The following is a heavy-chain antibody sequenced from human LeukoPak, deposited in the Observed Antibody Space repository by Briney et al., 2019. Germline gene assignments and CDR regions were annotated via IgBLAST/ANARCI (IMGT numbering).Heavy chain of an antibody. D-gene: IGHD2-15*01. Sequence: SETLSLTCTVSGGSISSRSYYCGWIRQPPEKGLEWIESIYYRGRTKYKTSLKSRVTISVDTSKNQFSLKLSSEPAAGTAVYYCARHGTRYCSGGSCLYYWGQGTLVTVSS. V-gene: IGHV4-39*01. CDR3: ARHGTRYCSGGSCLYY. J-gene: IGHJ4*02. CDR2: IYYRGRT. CDR1: GGSISSRSYY.